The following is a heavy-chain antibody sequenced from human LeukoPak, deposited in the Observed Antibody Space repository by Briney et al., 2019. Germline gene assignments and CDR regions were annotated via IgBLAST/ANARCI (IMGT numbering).Heavy chain of an antibody. CDR1: GFTFSSYS. V-gene: IGHV3-21*01. CDR2: ISSSSSYI. Sequence: KTGGSLRLSCAASGFTFSSYSMNWVRQAPGKGLEWVSSISSSSSYIYYADSVKRRFTISRDNAKNSLYLQMNSLRAEDTAVYYCARDFGSCMDVWGQGTTVTVSS. CDR3: ARDFGSCMDV. D-gene: IGHD2-15*01. J-gene: IGHJ6*02.